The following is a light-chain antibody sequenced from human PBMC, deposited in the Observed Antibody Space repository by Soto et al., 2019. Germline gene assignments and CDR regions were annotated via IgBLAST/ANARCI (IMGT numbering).Light chain of an antibody. CDR3: QQLNSYPQGFT. V-gene: IGKV1-9*01. Sequence: DIQLTQSPSCLSASVGDRVTITCRASQGISSYLAWYQQKPGKAPNLLIYAASTLQSGVPSRFSGSGSGTEFTLTISSLQPEDFATYYCQQLNSYPQGFTFGPGTKVDIK. CDR1: QGISSY. CDR2: AAS. J-gene: IGKJ3*01.